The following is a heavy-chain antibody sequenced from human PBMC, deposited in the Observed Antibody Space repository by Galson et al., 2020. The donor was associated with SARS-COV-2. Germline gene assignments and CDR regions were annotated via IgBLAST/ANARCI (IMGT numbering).Heavy chain of an antibody. Sequence: GGSLRLSCAASGFSFKDHTMNWVRQAPGKGLEWVSEISGSGQTINYADSVKGRFTVSRDNSNNVVYLEMNSLRAEDTAVYFCAKGRPPYCCCGSCSNFDSWGQGTLVTVSS. CDR2: ISGSGQTI. D-gene: IGHD2-15*01. CDR1: GFSFKDHT. CDR3: AKGRPPYCCCGSCSNFDS. J-gene: IGHJ4*02. V-gene: IGHV3-23*01.